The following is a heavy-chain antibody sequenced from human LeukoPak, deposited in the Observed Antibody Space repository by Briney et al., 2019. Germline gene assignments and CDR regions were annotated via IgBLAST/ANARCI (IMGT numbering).Heavy chain of an antibody. D-gene: IGHD3-16*01. V-gene: IGHV4-61*02. CDR1: GGSISSGSYY. CDR3: ARGDRLDY. Sequence: SETLSLTCTVSGGSISSGSYYSSWIRQPAGKGLEWIGRIYTSGSTNYNPSLKSRVTISVDTSKNQFSLKLSSVTAADTAVYYCARGDRLDYWGQGTLVTVSS. CDR2: IYTSGST. J-gene: IGHJ4*02.